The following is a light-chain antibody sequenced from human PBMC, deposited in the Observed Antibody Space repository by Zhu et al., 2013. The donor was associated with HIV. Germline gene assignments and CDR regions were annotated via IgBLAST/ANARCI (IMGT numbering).Light chain of an antibody. V-gene: IGKV1-9*01. CDR3: QHVNDNPA. Sequence: LTQSPGTVSLSPGERATLSCRASHSVYNNYLAWYQQKPGKAPTLLIYAASTLQSGVPLRFGGRGSGTAFTLTISGLRPEDFATYYCQHVNDNPAFGPGTTVDV. CDR1: HSVYNNY. CDR2: AAS. J-gene: IGKJ3*01.